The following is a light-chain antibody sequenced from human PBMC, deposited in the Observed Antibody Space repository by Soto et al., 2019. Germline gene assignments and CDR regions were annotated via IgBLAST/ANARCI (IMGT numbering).Light chain of an antibody. V-gene: IGLV2-11*01. Sequence: QSALTQPASVSGSPGQSVTISCTGTSSDVGGNNYVSWYQQHPGKAPKVMIYEVSKRPAGVSYRFSGSKSGNTASLTISGLQAEDEALYYCYAYASTDALVFGTGTKLTVL. CDR2: EVS. J-gene: IGLJ1*01. CDR1: SSDVGGNNY. CDR3: YAYASTDALV.